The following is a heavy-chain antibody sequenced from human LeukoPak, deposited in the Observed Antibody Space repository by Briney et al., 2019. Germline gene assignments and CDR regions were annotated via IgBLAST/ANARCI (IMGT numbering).Heavy chain of an antibody. D-gene: IGHD2-8*01. CDR3: ARPYCTNGVCYFAYFDY. J-gene: IGHJ4*02. Sequence: SETLSLTCTVSGYSISSGYYWGWIRQPPGKWLEWIGSIYHSGSTYYNPSPKSRVTISVDTSKNQFSLKLSSVTAADTAVYYCARPYCTNGVCYFAYFDYWGQGTLVTVSS. CDR1: GYSISSGYY. V-gene: IGHV4-38-2*02. CDR2: IYHSGST.